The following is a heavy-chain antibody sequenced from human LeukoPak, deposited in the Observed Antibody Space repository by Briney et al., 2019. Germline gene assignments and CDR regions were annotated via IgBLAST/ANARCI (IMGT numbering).Heavy chain of an antibody. J-gene: IGHJ6*02. V-gene: IGHV1-2*02. CDR2: INPNSGGT. D-gene: IGHD5-18*01. CDR1: GYTFTGYY. CDR3: ARESDYAGDTAMVTSYGMDV. Sequence: ASVKVSCKASGYTFTGYYMHWVRQAPGKGLEWMGWINPNSGGTNYAQKFQGRVTMTRDTSISTAYMELSRLRSDDTAVYYCARESDYAGDTAMVTSYGMDVWGQGTTVTVSS.